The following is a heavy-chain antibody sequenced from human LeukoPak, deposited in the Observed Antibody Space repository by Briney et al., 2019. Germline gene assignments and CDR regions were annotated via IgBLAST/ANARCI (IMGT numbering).Heavy chain of an antibody. CDR3: ASVLRFLEWEAESYGMDV. J-gene: IGHJ6*02. D-gene: IGHD3-3*01. CDR2: IKQDGSEK. CDR1: GFTFSSYW. V-gene: IGHV3-7*01. Sequence: GGSLRLSCAASGFTFSSYWMSWVRQAPGKGLEWVANIKQDGSEKYYVDSVKGRFTVSRDNAKNSLDLQMNGLRADDTAVYYCASVLRFLEWEAESYGMDVWGQGTPVTVSS.